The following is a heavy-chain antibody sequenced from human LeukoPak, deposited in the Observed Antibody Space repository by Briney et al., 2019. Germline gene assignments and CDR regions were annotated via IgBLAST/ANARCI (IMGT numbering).Heavy chain of an antibody. CDR1: GGSISSYY. CDR3: ARGNSYYDSSGYFPWESFQH. CDR2: IYYSGST. Sequence: SETLSLTCTVSGGSISSYYWTWIRQPPGKGLEWIGYIYYSGSTNYNPSLKSRVTISVDTSKNQFSLKLSSVTAADTALYYCARGNSYYDSSGYFPWESFQHWGQGTLVTVSS. D-gene: IGHD3-22*01. J-gene: IGHJ1*01. V-gene: IGHV4-59*01.